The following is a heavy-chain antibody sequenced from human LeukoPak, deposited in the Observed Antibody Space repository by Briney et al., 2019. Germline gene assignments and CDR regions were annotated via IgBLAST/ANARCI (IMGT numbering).Heavy chain of an antibody. J-gene: IGHJ4*02. D-gene: IGHD3-3*01. Sequence: GGSLRLSCAASGFPFSDHWMNWVRQAPGKGLEWVANINVDGSETYYVDSVKGRFTISRDNAKNTLYLQPDSLRDEDTAMYYCARSLSSGVTNYWGQGTLVTVSS. CDR3: ARSLSSGVTNY. V-gene: IGHV3-7*01. CDR1: GFPFSDHW. CDR2: INVDGSET.